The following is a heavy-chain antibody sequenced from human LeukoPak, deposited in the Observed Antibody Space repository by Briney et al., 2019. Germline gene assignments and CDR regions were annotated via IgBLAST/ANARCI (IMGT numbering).Heavy chain of an antibody. CDR2: IKPDGSEK. Sequence: PGGSLRLSCAASGFTFSDYWMTWVRQAPGKGLEWVANIKPDGSEKYYVDSVKGRFTISRDNAKNSLYLQMNSLRAEDTALYHCARGRRRDIAVAGQLDYWGQGTLVTVSS. CDR1: GFTFSDYW. D-gene: IGHD6-19*01. V-gene: IGHV3-7*03. J-gene: IGHJ4*02. CDR3: ARGRRRDIAVAGQLDY.